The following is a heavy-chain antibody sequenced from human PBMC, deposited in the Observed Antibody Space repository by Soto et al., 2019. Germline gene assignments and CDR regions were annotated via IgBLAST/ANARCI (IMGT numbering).Heavy chain of an antibody. D-gene: IGHD2-15*01. CDR2: ISAYNGNT. CDR3: ARDAYCSGGSCYSYYSYGMDV. Sequence: ASGMVSWEERFCTFSGSGLSSVRPAPEQRLEWMGWISAYNGNTNYAQKLQGRVTMTADTSTSTAYMELRSLRSDDTAVYYCARDAYCSGGSCYSYYSYGMDVWGQGTTVTVSS. V-gene: IGHV1-18*01. CDR1: FCTFSGSG. J-gene: IGHJ6*02.